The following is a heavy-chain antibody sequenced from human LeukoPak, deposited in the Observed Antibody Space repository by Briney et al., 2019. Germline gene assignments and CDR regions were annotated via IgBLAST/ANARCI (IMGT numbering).Heavy chain of an antibody. D-gene: IGHD3-16*01. J-gene: IGHJ4*02. V-gene: IGHV4-34*01. CDR1: GVSFSGYY. CDR2: INHSGST. Sequence: SSETLSLTCAVYGVSFSGYYWSWIRQPPGKGLEWIGEINHSGSTNYNPSLKSRVTISVDTSKNQFSLKLSSVTAADTAVYYCARTDYVWGRSLDYWGQGTLVTVSS. CDR3: ARTDYVWGRSLDY.